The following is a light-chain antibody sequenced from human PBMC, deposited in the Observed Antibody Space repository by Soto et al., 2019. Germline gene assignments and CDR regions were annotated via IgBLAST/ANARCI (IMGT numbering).Light chain of an antibody. CDR2: GAS. Sequence: DIQMTQSPSSVSASVGDRVTITCRASQGISSWLGWYQQKPGKAPKLLIYGASSLQSGVPPRFSGRGSGTDFTLTISSLQPEDFATYYCQQADSFPWTFGQGTKVEIK. J-gene: IGKJ1*01. CDR3: QQADSFPWT. CDR1: QGISSW. V-gene: IGKV1-12*01.